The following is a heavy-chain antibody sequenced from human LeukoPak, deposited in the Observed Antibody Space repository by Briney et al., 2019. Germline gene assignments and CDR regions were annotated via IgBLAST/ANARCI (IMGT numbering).Heavy chain of an antibody. CDR3: ARVRGSSWAFFDY. J-gene: IGHJ4*02. CDR2: IKQDGSEK. D-gene: IGHD6-13*01. Sequence: PGGSLRLSCAASGFTFSTYWMSWVRQAPGKGLEWVANIKQDGSEKYYVDSVKGRFTISRDNAKNSLCLQMNSLRAEDTAVYYCARVRGSSWAFFDYWGQGSLVTVSS. CDR1: GFTFSTYW. V-gene: IGHV3-7*01.